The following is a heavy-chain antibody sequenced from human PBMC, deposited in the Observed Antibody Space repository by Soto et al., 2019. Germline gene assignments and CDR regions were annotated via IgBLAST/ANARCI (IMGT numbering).Heavy chain of an antibody. CDR3: ARDWFYYDRSGYRHLGY. D-gene: IGHD3-22*01. J-gene: IGHJ4*02. Sequence: RASVKVSCKASGYTFSSYGISWVRQAPGQGLEWMGWISAYNGNTNSAQKLQGRVTMTTDTSTSTAYMELRSLRSDDTAVYYCARDWFYYDRSGYRHLGYWGQGTLVTVS. V-gene: IGHV1-18*01. CDR2: ISAYNGNT. CDR1: GYTFSSYG.